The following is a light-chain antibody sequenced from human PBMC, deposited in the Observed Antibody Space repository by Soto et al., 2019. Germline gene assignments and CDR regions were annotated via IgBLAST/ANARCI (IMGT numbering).Light chain of an antibody. CDR1: CSNIGNNY. CDR3: GTWDSSLSAGV. CDR2: DNN. Sequence: QSVLTQPPSVSAAPGQKVTISCSGSCSNIGNNYVSWYQQLPGTAPKLLIYDNNKRPSGIPDRFSGPKSGTSATLGITGLQTGDEADYYCGTWDSSLSAGVFGGGTQLTVL. V-gene: IGLV1-51*01. J-gene: IGLJ3*02.